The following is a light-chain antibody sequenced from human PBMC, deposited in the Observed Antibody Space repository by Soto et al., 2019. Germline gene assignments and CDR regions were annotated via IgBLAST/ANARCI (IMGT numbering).Light chain of an antibody. CDR2: GAS. J-gene: IGKJ1*01. CDR3: QQYYTYPRT. Sequence: IGMTQSPAILSVSPGERATLSCRASESVSSNLAWYQQKPGQAPRLLISGASTRATGIPVRFSGSGSGTDFTLTISSLQPEDFATYFCQQYYTYPRTFGPGTKV. V-gene: IGKV3-15*01. CDR1: ESVSSN.